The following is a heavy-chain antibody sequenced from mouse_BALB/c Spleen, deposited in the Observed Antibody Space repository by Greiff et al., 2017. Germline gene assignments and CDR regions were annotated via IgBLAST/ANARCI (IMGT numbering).Heavy chain of an antibody. Sequence: DVKLVESGGGLVQPGGSRKLSCAASGFTFSSFGMHWVRQAPEKGLEWVAYISSGSSTIYYADTVKGRFTISRDNPKNTLFLQMTSLRSEDTAMYYCARGRGNGWFAYWGQGTLVTVSA. CDR2: ISSGSSTI. CDR3: ARGRGNGWFAY. V-gene: IGHV5-17*02. CDR1: GFTFSSFG. J-gene: IGHJ3*01. D-gene: IGHD2-1*01.